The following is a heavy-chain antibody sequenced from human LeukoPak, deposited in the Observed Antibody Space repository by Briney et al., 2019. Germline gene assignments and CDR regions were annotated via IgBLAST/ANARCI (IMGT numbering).Heavy chain of an antibody. D-gene: IGHD3-10*01. CDR1: GFTFSDYY. Sequence: PGGSLRLSCAASGFTFSDYYMSWIRQAPGKGLEWVSYISSSGSTIYYADSVKGRFTISRDNAKNSLYLQMNSLRAEDTAVYYCARAQAYGGYYYYGMDVWGQGTTVTVSS. CDR2: ISSSGSTI. CDR3: ARAQAYGGYYYYGMDV. V-gene: IGHV3-11*01. J-gene: IGHJ6*02.